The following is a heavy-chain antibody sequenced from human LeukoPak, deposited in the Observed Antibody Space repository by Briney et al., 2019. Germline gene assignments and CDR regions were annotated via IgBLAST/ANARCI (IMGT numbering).Heavy chain of an antibody. CDR1: GFTFSSYA. CDR2: ISYDGSNK. J-gene: IGHJ4*02. D-gene: IGHD3-22*01. CDR3: ARAGGYYDSSGYYPPDY. Sequence: GGSLRLSCAASGFTFSSYAMHWVRQAPGKGLECVAVISYDGSNKYYADSVKGRFTISRDNSKNTLYLQMNSLRAEDTAVYYCARAGGYYDSSGYYPPDYWGQGTLVTVSS. V-gene: IGHV3-30*01.